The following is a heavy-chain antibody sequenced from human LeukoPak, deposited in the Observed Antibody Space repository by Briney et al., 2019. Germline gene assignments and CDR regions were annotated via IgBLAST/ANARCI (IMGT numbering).Heavy chain of an antibody. CDR2: IYYSGST. CDR1: GGSITSGDYY. CDR3: ARDPRTYEPHAFDI. D-gene: IGHD3-16*01. V-gene: IGHV4-30-4*01. J-gene: IGHJ3*02. Sequence: SQTLSLTCAVSGGSITSGDYYWSWIRRHPGKGLEWIGYIYYSGSTYYNPSLKSRVTISVDTSKNQFSLKLSSVTAADTAVYYCARDPRTYEPHAFDIWGQGTMVTVSS.